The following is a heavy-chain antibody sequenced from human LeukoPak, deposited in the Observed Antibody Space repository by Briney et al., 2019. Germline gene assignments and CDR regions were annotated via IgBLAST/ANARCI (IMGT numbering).Heavy chain of an antibody. V-gene: IGHV3-48*03. CDR2: ISHTGSAI. D-gene: IGHD6-13*01. J-gene: IGHJ6*03. CDR3: AKDPSYSSSWYAHYYYYMDV. CDR1: GFTFSSYA. Sequence: GGSLRLSCAASGFTFSSYAMNWVRQAPGKGLEWVSYISHTGSAISYADSVKGRFTISRDNSKNTLYLQMNSLRAEDTAVYYCAKDPSYSSSWYAHYYYYMDVWGKGTTVTISS.